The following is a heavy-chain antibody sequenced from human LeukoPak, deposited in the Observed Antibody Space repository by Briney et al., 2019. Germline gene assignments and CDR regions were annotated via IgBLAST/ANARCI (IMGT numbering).Heavy chain of an antibody. CDR1: TLTFTGYW. V-gene: IGHV3-7*03. Sequence: GGSLRHSSVPPTLTFTGYWMSSGPQAPGEGLERMANIKQEGSEKYNVDSVKSGFTISRDNAKNSMYLKMNSLGAEDTAVYYCARGTYSYGTGSHETDYWGQGTMVTVSS. J-gene: IGHJ4*02. D-gene: IGHD3-10*01. CDR3: ARGTYSYGTGSHETDY. CDR2: IKQEGSEK.